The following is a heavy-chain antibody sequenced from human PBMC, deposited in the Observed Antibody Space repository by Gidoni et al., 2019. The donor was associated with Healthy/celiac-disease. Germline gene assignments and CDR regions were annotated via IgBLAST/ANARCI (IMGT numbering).Heavy chain of an antibody. CDR1: GYPISSGYS. CDR2: IYHSGST. CDR3: ARDTYYYGSGSYYKLGWFDP. J-gene: IGHJ5*02. Sequence: QVQLQESGPGLVKPSETLSLTCAVSGYPISSGYSWGWSWQPPGKALEWIGSIYHSGSTYYNPSLKSRVTISVDTSKNQFSLKLSSVTAADTAVYYCARDTYYYGSGSYYKLGWFDPWGQGTLVTVSS. V-gene: IGHV4-38-2*02. D-gene: IGHD3-10*01.